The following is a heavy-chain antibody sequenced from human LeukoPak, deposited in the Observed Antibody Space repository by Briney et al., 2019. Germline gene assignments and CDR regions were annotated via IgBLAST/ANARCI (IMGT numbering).Heavy chain of an antibody. J-gene: IGHJ4*02. V-gene: IGHV7-4-1*02. CDR2: INTNTGNP. D-gene: IGHD4-23*01. CDR1: GYTFTSYA. CDR3: ARDSDYGGNSALDY. Sequence: GASVTVSCKASGYTFTSYAMNWVRQAPGQGLEWMGWINTNTGNPTYAQGFTGRFVFSLDTSVSTAYLQISSLKAEDTAVYYCARDSDYGGNSALDYWGQGTLVTVSS.